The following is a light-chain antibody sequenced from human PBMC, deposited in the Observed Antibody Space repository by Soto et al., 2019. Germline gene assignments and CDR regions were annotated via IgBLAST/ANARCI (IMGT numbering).Light chain of an antibody. CDR3: SSYTSSSTPWV. J-gene: IGLJ3*02. Sequence: QSALTQPASVSGSPGQSITISCTGTSSDVGGYNYVSWYQQHPGKAPELMIYEVSNRPSGVSSRFSGSKSGSTASLTISGLQAEDEADYYCSSYTSSSTPWVFGGGTKVTVL. CDR1: SSDVGGYNY. V-gene: IGLV2-14*01. CDR2: EVS.